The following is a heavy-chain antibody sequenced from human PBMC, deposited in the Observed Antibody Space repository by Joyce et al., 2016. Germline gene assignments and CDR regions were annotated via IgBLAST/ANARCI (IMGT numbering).Heavy chain of an antibody. V-gene: IGHV4-61*01. CDR3: ARYGYEVVT. Sequence: QVQVQESGPGLVRPSETLSLTCSVSGGSVKSGSYYYSWIRQPPGKGLEWIGYMYYSGTNQYNPSLRSRVTISIDRSKNQFSLMLSSVTAADTAVYYCARYGYEVVTWGQGILVTVSS. J-gene: IGHJ4*02. CDR2: MYYSGTN. CDR1: GGSVKSGSYY. D-gene: IGHD5-12*01.